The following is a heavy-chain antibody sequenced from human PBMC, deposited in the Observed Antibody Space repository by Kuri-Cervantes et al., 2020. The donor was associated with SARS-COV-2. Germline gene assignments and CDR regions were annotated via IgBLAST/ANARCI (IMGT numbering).Heavy chain of an antibody. Sequence: SETLSLTCTVSGGSISSYYWSWIRQPPGKGLEWIGYIYYSGSTNYNPSLKSRVTISVDTSKNQFSLQLSSVTPEDTAVYYCARDQDFDWLFSHFPGGLRYYGMDVWGQGTTVTVSS. V-gene: IGHV4-59*12. CDR2: IYYSGST. CDR3: ARDQDFDWLFSHFPGGLRYYGMDV. CDR1: GGSISSYY. J-gene: IGHJ6*02. D-gene: IGHD3-9*01.